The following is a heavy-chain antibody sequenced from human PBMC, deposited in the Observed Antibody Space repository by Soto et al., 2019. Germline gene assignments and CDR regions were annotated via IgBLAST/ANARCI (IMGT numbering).Heavy chain of an antibody. V-gene: IGHV4-34*01. Sequence: SSETLSLTCAVYGGSFSGYSWSWIRQPPGKGLEWIGEINHSGSTNYNPSLKSRVTISVDTSKTQFSLKLSSVTAADTAVYYCARSNAYYGYDGPDPFDYWGQGARVTVPQ. D-gene: IGHD5-12*01. CDR1: GGSFSGYS. J-gene: IGHJ4*02. CDR2: INHSGST. CDR3: ARSNAYYGYDGPDPFDY.